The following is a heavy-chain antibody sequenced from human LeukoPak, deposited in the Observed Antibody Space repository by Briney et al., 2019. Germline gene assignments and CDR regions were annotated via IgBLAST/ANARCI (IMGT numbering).Heavy chain of an antibody. V-gene: IGHV3-9*01. CDR3: AKAYCSGGSCYYYYYGMDV. J-gene: IGHJ6*02. Sequence: SGGSLRLSCAASGFTFDDYAMHWVRQAPGKGLEWVSGISWNSGSIGYADSVKGRFTISRDNAKNSLYLQMNSLRAEDTALYYCAKAYCSGGSCYYYYYGMDVWGQGTTVTVS. D-gene: IGHD2-15*01. CDR1: GFTFDDYA. CDR2: ISWNSGSI.